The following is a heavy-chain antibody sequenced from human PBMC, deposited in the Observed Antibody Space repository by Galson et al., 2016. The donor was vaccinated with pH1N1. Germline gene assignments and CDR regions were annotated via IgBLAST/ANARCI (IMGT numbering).Heavy chain of an antibody. V-gene: IGHV3-33*08. CDR1: GFTFSSYG. CDR3: ARDEGFSRG. D-gene: IGHD3-10*01. Sequence: SLRLSCAASGFTFSSYGMHWVRQAPGKGLEWVAVIWYDGSNKYYADSVKGRFTISRDNSKNTLYLQMNSLRAEDTAVYYYARDEGFSRGWDQGTTVTVSS. J-gene: IGHJ6*02. CDR2: IWYDGSNK.